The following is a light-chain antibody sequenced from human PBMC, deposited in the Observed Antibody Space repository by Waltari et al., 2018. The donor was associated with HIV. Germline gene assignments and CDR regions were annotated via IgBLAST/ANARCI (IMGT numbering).Light chain of an antibody. CDR3: QQYYSTPYT. J-gene: IGKJ2*01. Sequence: IVLTQSPGSLAVSLVERASVNCKSSQSVLYSSNNKNYLAWYQQKPGQPPKLLIYWASTRESGVPDRFSGSGSGTDFTLTISSLQAEDVAVYYCQQYYSTPYTFGQGTKLEIK. CDR2: WAS. CDR1: QSVLYSSNNKNY. V-gene: IGKV4-1*01.